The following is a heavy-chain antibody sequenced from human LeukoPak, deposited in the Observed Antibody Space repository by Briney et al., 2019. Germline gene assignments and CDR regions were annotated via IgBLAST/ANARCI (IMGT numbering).Heavy chain of an antibody. CDR2: ISGSGGST. J-gene: IGHJ4*02. D-gene: IGHD3-9*01. CDR1: GFTFSSYA. V-gene: IGHV3-23*01. CDR3: AKANLRYFDWLLSAFDY. Sequence: PGGSLRLSCAASGFTFSSYAMSWVRRAPGKGLEWVSAISGSGGSTYYADSVKGRFTISRDNSKNTLYLQMNSLRAEDTAVYYCAKANLRYFDWLLSAFDYWGQGTLVAVSS.